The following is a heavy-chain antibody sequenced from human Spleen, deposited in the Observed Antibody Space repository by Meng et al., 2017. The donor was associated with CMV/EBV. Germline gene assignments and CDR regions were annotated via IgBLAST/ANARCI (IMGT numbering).Heavy chain of an antibody. CDR1: GGSISSSSYY. V-gene: IGHV4-39*07. CDR3: ARDSPWADY. J-gene: IGHJ4*02. Sequence: QPQESGPGLVKPSETLSRTCTVSGGSISSSSYYWGWIRQPPGKGLEWIGSIYTSGSTNYNPSLKSRVTMSVDTSKNQFSLKLSSVTAADTAVYYCARDSPWADYWGQGTLVTVSS. CDR2: IYTSGST. D-gene: IGHD3-16*01.